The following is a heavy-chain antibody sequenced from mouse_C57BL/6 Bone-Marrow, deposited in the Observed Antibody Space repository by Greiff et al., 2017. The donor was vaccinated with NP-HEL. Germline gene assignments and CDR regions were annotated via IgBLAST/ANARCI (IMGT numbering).Heavy chain of an antibody. D-gene: IGHD2-5*01. Sequence: QVQLQQSGAELVKPGASVKMSCKASGYTFTTYPIEWMKQNHGKSLEWIGNFHPYNDDTKYNEKFKGKATLTVEKSSSTVYFELSRLTSDDSAVYYCARPSYYSNYSFAYWGQGTLVTVSA. CDR2: FHPYNDDT. CDR3: ARPSYYSNYSFAY. J-gene: IGHJ3*01. V-gene: IGHV1-47*01. CDR1: GYTFTTYP.